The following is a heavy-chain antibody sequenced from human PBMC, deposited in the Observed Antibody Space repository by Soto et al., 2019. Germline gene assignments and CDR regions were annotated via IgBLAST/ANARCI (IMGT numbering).Heavy chain of an antibody. CDR3: ARRCVDKWGEKFDY. CDR2: FYYSGSP. J-gene: IGHJ4*02. V-gene: IGHV4-61*01. CDR1: GDSVSSGTSY. D-gene: IGHD1-26*01. Sequence: QVQLQELGPGLVKPSETLSLTCTVSGDSVSSGTSYWTWIRQPPGKGLEWIGYFYYSGSPNYNPSLKSRVTISGDTSENQFSLKLSSVTAADTAVYYCARRCVDKWGEKFDYWGQGNLVTVSS.